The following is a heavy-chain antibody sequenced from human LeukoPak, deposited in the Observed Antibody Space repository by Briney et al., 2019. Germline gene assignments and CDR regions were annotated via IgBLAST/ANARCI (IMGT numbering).Heavy chain of an antibody. CDR2: ISSSSSYI. Sequence: GGSLRLSCAASGFTFSSYSMNWVRQAPGKGLEWVSSISSSSSYIYYADSVKGRFTISRDNAKNSLYLQMNSLRAEDTAVYYCARAVAPGGAFDIWGQGTMVTVSS. V-gene: IGHV3-21*01. CDR3: ARAVAPGGAFDI. CDR1: GFTFSSYS. J-gene: IGHJ3*02. D-gene: IGHD1-14*01.